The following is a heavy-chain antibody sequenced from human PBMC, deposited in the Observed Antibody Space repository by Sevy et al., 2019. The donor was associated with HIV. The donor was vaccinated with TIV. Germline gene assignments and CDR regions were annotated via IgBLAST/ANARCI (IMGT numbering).Heavy chain of an antibody. D-gene: IGHD1-26*01. CDR1: GYTFTGYY. CDR3: ALIVGAIDFDY. CDR2: INPNSGGT. J-gene: IGHJ4*02. V-gene: IGHV1-2*06. Sequence: ASVKVSCKASGYTFTGYYMHWVRQAPGQGLEWMGRINPNSGGTNYAQKFQGRVTMTRETSISTAYMDLSRLGSDETAVYYCALIVGAIDFDYWGQGTLVTVSS.